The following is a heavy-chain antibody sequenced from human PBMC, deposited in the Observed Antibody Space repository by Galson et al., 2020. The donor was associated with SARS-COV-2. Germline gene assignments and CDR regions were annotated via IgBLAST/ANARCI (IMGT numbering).Heavy chain of an antibody. CDR3: AREKFGERIQIGYYYYYMDV. Sequence: NSGGSLRLSCAASGFTFSSYSMNWVRQAPGKGLEWVSSISSSSSYIYYADSVKGRFTISRDNAKNSLYLQMNSLRAEDTAVYYCAREKFGERIQIGYYYYYMDVWGKGTTVTVSS. J-gene: IGHJ6*03. CDR1: GFTFSSYS. CDR2: ISSSSSYI. V-gene: IGHV3-21*01. D-gene: IGHD3-10*01.